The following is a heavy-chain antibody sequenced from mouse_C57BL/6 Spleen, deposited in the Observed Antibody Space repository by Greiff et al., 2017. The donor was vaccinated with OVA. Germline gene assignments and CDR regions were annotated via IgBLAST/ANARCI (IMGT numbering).Heavy chain of an antibody. V-gene: IGHV5-4*01. CDR1: GFTFSSYA. CDR3: ARDGGLLPPFAY. CDR2: ISDGGSYT. D-gene: IGHD1-1*01. J-gene: IGHJ3*01. Sequence: EVKLVESGGGFVKPGGSLKLSCAASGFTFSSYAMSWVRQTPEKRLEWVATISDGGSYTYYPDNVKGRFTISSDNAKNNRYLQMSHMKTADTAMYYCARDGGLLPPFAYWGQGTLVTVSA.